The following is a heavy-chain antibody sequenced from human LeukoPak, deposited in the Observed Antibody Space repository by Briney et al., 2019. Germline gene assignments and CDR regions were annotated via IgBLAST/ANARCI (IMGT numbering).Heavy chain of an antibody. CDR3: ARVGQPGP. Sequence: GGSLRLSCAASGFTFSSYAMHWVRKAPGKELEYVSAISSNGGSTYYANSVKGRFTISRDNSKNTLYLQMGSLRAEDMAVYYCARVGQPGPWGQGTLVTVSS. D-gene: IGHD2-2*01. J-gene: IGHJ5*02. V-gene: IGHV3-64*01. CDR1: GFTFSSYA. CDR2: ISSNGGST.